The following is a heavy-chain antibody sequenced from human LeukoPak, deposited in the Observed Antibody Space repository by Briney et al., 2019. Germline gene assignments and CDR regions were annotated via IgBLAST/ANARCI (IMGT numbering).Heavy chain of an antibody. CDR2: ISYDGSNK. Sequence: GRSLRLSCAASGFTFSSYGMHWVRQAPGKGLEWVAVISYDGSNKYYADSVKGRFTISRDNSKSTLYLQMNSLRAEDTAVYYCAKAGEPYYYDSRFDYWGQGTLVTVSS. V-gene: IGHV3-30*18. D-gene: IGHD3-22*01. J-gene: IGHJ4*02. CDR1: GFTFSSYG. CDR3: AKAGEPYYYDSRFDY.